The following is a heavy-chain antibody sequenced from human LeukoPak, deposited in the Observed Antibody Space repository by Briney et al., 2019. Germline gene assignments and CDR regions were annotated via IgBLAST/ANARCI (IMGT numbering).Heavy chain of an antibody. CDR3: ARTGSWYYYFDY. Sequence: MASETLSLTCTVSGGSISSYYWSWIRQPPGKGLEWIGYIYYRGSTNYNPSLKSRVTISVDTSKNQFSLKLSSVTAADTAVYYCARTGSWYYYFDYWGQGTLVTVSS. V-gene: IGHV4-59*01. CDR1: GGSISSYY. D-gene: IGHD6-13*01. CDR2: IYYRGST. J-gene: IGHJ4*02.